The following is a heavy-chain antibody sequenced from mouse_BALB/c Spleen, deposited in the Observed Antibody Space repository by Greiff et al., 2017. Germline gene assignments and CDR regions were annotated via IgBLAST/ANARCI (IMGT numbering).Heavy chain of an antibody. V-gene: IGHV2-9-2*01. CDR2: IWTGGGT. J-gene: IGHJ2*01. Sequence: QVQLKESGPGLVAPSQSLSITCTVSGFSLTSYDISWIRQPPGKGLEWLGVIWTGGGTNYNSAFMSRLSISKDNSKSQVFLKMNSLQTDDTAIYYCVRDGGYDGLDYWGQGTTLTVSS. CDR1: GFSLTSYD. D-gene: IGHD2-14*01. CDR3: VRDGGYDGLDY.